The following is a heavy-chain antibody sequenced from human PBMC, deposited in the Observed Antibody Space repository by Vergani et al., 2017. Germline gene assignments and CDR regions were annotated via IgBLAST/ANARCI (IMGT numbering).Heavy chain of an antibody. CDR3: ARDPHYYDDSSGYYLGAFDI. Sequence: QVQLQESGPGLVKPSETLSLTCTVSGGSISSYYWSWIRQPAGKGLEWIGRIYTSGSTNYNPSLKSRVTMSVDTSKNQFSLKLSSVTAADTAVYYCARDPHYYDDSSGYYLGAFDIWGQGTMVTVSS. V-gene: IGHV4-4*07. J-gene: IGHJ3*02. CDR2: IYTSGST. D-gene: IGHD3-22*01. CDR1: GGSISSYY.